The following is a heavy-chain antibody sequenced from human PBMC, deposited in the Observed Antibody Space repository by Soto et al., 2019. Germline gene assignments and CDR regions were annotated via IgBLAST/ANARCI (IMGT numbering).Heavy chain of an antibody. CDR1: GYTFTSYG. CDR3: ARRVYSSSWLLDY. CDR2: ISAYNGNT. Sequence: ASVKVSCQASGYTFTSYGISWVRQAPGQGLEWMEWISAYNGNTNYAQKLKRRVTMTTDTSTSTAYMELRSLRSDDTAVYYCARRVYSSSWLLDYWGQGTLVTGSS. J-gene: IGHJ4*02. V-gene: IGHV1-18*01. D-gene: IGHD6-13*01.